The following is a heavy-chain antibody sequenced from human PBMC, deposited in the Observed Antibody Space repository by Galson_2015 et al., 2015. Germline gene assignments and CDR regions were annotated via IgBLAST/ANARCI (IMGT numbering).Heavy chain of an antibody. CDR3: AKGDTESAGYYYYGMDV. J-gene: IGHJ6*02. Sequence: SLRLSCAASGFTFSSYAMSWVRQAPGKGLEWVSAISGSGGSTYYADSVKGRFTISRDNSKNTLYLQMISLRAEDTAVYCCAKGDTESAGYYYYGMDVWGQGTTVTVSS. V-gene: IGHV3-23*01. CDR2: ISGSGGST. CDR1: GFTFSSYA.